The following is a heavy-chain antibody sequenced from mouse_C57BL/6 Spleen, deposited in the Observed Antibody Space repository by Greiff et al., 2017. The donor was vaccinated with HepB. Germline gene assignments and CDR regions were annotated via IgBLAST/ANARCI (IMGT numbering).Heavy chain of an antibody. CDR1: GYTFTEYT. V-gene: IGHV1-62-2*01. D-gene: IGHD2-3*01. Sequence: QVQLQQSGAELVKPGASVKLSCKASGYTFTEYTIHWVKQRSGQGLEWIGWFYPGSGSIKYNEKFKDKATLTADKSSSTVYMELSRLTSEDSAVYFCARHEGHDGYYLRGYFDYWGQGTTLTVSS. CDR2: FYPGSGSI. CDR3: ARHEGHDGYYLRGYFDY. J-gene: IGHJ2*01.